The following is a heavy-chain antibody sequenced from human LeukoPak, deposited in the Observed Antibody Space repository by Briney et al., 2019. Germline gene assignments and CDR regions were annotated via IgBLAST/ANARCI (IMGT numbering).Heavy chain of an antibody. V-gene: IGHV3-21*01. J-gene: IGHJ5*01. Sequence: PGGSLRLSCAASGFTFSSYSMNWVRQAPGKGLEWVSSISSSSSYIYYADSLKGRFTISRHNAKKSVYLQMNSLRAEGTAVYYCARGALDAATPFDSWGQGTLVTVSS. D-gene: IGHD2-15*01. CDR1: GFTFSSYS. CDR3: ARGALDAATPFDS. CDR2: ISSSSSYI.